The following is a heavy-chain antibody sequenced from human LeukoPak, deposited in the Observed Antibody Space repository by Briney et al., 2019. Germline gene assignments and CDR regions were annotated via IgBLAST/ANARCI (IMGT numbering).Heavy chain of an antibody. D-gene: IGHD6-13*01. J-gene: IGHJ4*02. CDR2: INPSGTIT. CDR1: GITFTSYY. V-gene: IGHV1-46*01. Sequence: ASVKVSCKASGITFTSYYIHWVRQAHGRGLEWMGKINPSGTITTYAPKYQGRVTVTKDTSTNTVYMELSSLRSDDTAVYYCALIAPPHNWGQGTLVTVSS. CDR3: ALIAPPHN.